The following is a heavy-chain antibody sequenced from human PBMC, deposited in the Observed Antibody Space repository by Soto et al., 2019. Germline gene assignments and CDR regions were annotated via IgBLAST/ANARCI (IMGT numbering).Heavy chain of an antibody. V-gene: IGHV3-53*04. Sequence: LRLSCAASGFTVSSNYMSWVRQAPGKGLEWVSVIYSGGSTYYADSVKGRFTISRHNSKNTLYLQMNSLRAEDTAVYYCAVTTIFGVVTDFDYWGQGTLVTVSS. D-gene: IGHD3-3*01. CDR1: GFTVSSNY. CDR3: AVTTIFGVVTDFDY. J-gene: IGHJ4*02. CDR2: IYSGGST.